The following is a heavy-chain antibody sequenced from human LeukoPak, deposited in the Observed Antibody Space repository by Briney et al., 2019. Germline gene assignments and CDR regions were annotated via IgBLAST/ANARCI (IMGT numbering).Heavy chain of an antibody. J-gene: IGHJ5*02. CDR2: VIPIFGTA. CDR3: ARDLCSGGSCNWFDP. V-gene: IGHV1-69*05. CDR1: GGTFSSYA. D-gene: IGHD2-15*01. Sequence: GASVKVSCKASGGTFSSYAISWVRQAPGHGLEWMGGVIPIFGTADYAQKFQGRVTITTDESTSTAYMELSSLRSEDTAVYYCARDLCSGGSCNWFDPWGQGTLVTVSS.